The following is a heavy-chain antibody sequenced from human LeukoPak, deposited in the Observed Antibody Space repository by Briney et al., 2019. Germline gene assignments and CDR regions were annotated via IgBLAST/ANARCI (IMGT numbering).Heavy chain of an antibody. Sequence: GESLKISCQGSGYIFINYWIGWVRQLPGKGLEWMGIIYPGDSDTRYSPSFQGQVTISADKSISTAHLQWSSLKASDTAMYYCARQSSSYAPFDYWGQGTLVTVSS. CDR3: ARQSSSYAPFDY. V-gene: IGHV5-51*01. CDR2: IYPGDSDT. CDR1: GYIFINYW. D-gene: IGHD3-22*01. J-gene: IGHJ4*02.